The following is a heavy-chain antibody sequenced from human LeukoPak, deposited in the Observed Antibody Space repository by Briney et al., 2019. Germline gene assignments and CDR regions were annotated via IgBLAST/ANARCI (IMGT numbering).Heavy chain of an antibody. D-gene: IGHD3-22*01. CDR2: ISAYNGNT. CDR3: ARDYYDSSGYYYRTWFDP. CDR1: GYTFTSYG. Sequence: ASVKVSCKASGYTFTSYGISWVRQAPGQGLEWMGWISAYNGNTNYAQKLQGRDTMTTDTSTSTAYMELRSLRSDDTAVYYCARDYYDSSGYYYRTWFDPWGQGTLVTVSS. J-gene: IGHJ5*02. V-gene: IGHV1-18*01.